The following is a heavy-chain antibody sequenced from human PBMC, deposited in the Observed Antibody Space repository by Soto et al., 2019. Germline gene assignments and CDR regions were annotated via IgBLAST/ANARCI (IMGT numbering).Heavy chain of an antibody. D-gene: IGHD2-21*01. J-gene: IGHJ5*02. V-gene: IGHV1-69*02. CDR1: GGTFSSYT. Sequence: SVKVSCKASGGTFSSYTISWVRQAPGQGLEWMGRIIPILGIANYAQKFQGRVTITADKSTSTAYMELSSLRSEDTAVYYCARAYSEDWFDPWGQGTLVTVSS. CDR3: ARAYSEDWFDP. CDR2: IIPILGIA.